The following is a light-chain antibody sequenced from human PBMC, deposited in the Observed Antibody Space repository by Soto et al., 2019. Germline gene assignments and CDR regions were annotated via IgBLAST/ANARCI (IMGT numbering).Light chain of an antibody. CDR3: QQYENLPT. J-gene: IGKJ5*01. Sequence: TQSPSTLSASVGDRVTITCRASQSISSYLNWYQQKPGRAPKLLIYDASNLEAGVPSRFRGSGSGTDFTFTISRLQPEDIATYYCQQYENLPTFGQGTRLEI. CDR2: DAS. V-gene: IGKV1-33*01. CDR1: QSISSY.